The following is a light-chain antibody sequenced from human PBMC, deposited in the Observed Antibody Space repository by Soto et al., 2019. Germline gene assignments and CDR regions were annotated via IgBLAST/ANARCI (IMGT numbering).Light chain of an antibody. Sequence: QSALTQPRSVSGSPGQSVTISCTGTSSDVGGYKYVSWYQQHPGKAPKVMIYDVSKRPSGVPDRFSGSKSGNTASLTISGLQAEDEAYYYCCSYAGTYTYVFGTGTKLTVL. J-gene: IGLJ1*01. CDR1: SSDVGGYKY. V-gene: IGLV2-11*01. CDR2: DVS. CDR3: CSYAGTYTYV.